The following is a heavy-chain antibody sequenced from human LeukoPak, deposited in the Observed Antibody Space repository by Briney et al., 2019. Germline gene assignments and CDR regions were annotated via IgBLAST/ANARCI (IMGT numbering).Heavy chain of an antibody. Sequence: GRSLRLSCAASGFTFSDYGMHWVRQAPGKGLEWAAVISHDGSHRYYADFVKGRFTISRDNSKNTLYLQMSSLRSEDTAVYYCAKALWSSGWSGRGGFHYYYGMDVWGQGTLVTVSS. V-gene: IGHV3-30*18. D-gene: IGHD6-19*01. CDR2: ISHDGSHR. J-gene: IGHJ6*02. CDR1: GFTFSDYG. CDR3: AKALWSSGWSGRGGFHYYYGMDV.